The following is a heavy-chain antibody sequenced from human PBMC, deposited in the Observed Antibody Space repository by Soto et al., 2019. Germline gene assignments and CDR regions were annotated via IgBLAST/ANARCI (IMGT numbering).Heavy chain of an antibody. V-gene: IGHV3-7*04. CDR1: GFDFPGFW. J-gene: IGHJ4*02. CDR3: TRGGRDLDF. D-gene: IGHD2-21*02. Sequence: VQVVESGGTLVQPGGSLRLSCEVSGFDFPGFWMNWVRQAPGKGLEWVANTNPGGSETNFLDSVKGRLTISRDNAKSTLYLQMNSLRVDDSAVYYCTRGGRDLDFWGQGTVVIVSS. CDR2: TNPGGSET.